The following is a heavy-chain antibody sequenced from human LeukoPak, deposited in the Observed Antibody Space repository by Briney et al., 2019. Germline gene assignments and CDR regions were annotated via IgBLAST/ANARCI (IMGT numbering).Heavy chain of an antibody. CDR2: IYYSGST. V-gene: IGHV4-39*07. CDR1: GGSISSSSYY. Sequence: SETLSLTCTVSGGSISSSSYYWGWTHQPPGKGLEWIGSIYYSGSTYYNPSLKSRVTISVDTSKNQFSLKLSSVTAADTAVYYCARDLSEAVAGLYDYWGQGTLVTVSS. J-gene: IGHJ4*02. D-gene: IGHD6-19*01. CDR3: ARDLSEAVAGLYDY.